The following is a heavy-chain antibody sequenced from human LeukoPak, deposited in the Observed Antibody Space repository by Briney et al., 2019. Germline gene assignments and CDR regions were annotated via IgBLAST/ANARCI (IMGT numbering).Heavy chain of an antibody. Sequence: SVKVSCKASGGTFSSYAISWARQAPGQGLEWMGGIIPIFGTANYAQKFQGRVTITADESTSTAYMELSSLRSEDTAVYYCARGLYSSSWFDPWGQGTLVTVSS. V-gene: IGHV1-69*01. J-gene: IGHJ5*02. CDR3: ARGLYSSSWFDP. CDR2: IIPIFGTA. D-gene: IGHD6-13*01. CDR1: GGTFSSYA.